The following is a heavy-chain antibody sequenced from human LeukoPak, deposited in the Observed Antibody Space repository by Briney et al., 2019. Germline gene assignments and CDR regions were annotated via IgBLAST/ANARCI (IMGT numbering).Heavy chain of an antibody. D-gene: IGHD1-7*01. V-gene: IGHV1-18*01. CDR3: ARDLGLELREGSSFDY. CDR1: GYTFTSYG. J-gene: IGHJ4*02. Sequence: ASVKVSCKASGYTFTSYGISWVRQAPGQGLEWMGWISAYNGNTNYAQKLQGRVTMTTDTSTSTAYMELRSLRSDDTAVYYCARDLGLELREGSSFDYWGQGTLVTVSS. CDR2: ISAYNGNT.